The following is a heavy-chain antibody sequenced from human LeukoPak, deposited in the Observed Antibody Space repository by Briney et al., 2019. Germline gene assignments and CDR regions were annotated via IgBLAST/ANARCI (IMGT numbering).Heavy chain of an antibody. CDR3: ARGPYYYDSSGYYGAFDI. CDR1: GYTFTGYY. D-gene: IGHD3-22*01. V-gene: IGHV1-2*02. Sequence: ASVKVSCKASGYTFTGYYMHWVRQAPGQGLEWMGWINPNSGGTNYAQKFQGRVTMTRDTSISTAYMGLSRLRSDDTAVYYCARGPYYYDSSGYYGAFDIWGQGTMVTVSS. CDR2: INPNSGGT. J-gene: IGHJ3*02.